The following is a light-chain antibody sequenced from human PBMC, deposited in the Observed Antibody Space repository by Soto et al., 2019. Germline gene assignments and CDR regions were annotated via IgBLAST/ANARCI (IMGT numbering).Light chain of an antibody. V-gene: IGKV3-20*01. CDR3: QQYGSSPLVT. Sequence: VVLTQSPGTLSLSPWERATLSCRASQSVSSSYLAWYQQKPGQAPRLLIYGASSRATGIPDRFSGSGSGTDFTITISRLEPEDFAVYYCQQYGSSPLVTFGQGTRLEIK. CDR1: QSVSSSY. J-gene: IGKJ5*01. CDR2: GAS.